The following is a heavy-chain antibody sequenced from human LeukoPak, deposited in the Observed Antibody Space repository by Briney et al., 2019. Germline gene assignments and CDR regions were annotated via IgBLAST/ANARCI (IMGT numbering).Heavy chain of an antibody. CDR2: INHSGST. J-gene: IGHJ3*02. D-gene: IGHD1-20*01. CDR1: GGSFSGYY. CDR3: ASRRRGNWDAFDI. V-gene: IGHV4-34*01. Sequence: SETLSLTCAVYGGSFSGYYWSWIRQPPGKGLEWIGEINHSGSTNYNPSLKSRVTISVDTSKNQFSLKLSSVTAADTAVYYFASRRRGNWDAFDIWGQGTMVTVSS.